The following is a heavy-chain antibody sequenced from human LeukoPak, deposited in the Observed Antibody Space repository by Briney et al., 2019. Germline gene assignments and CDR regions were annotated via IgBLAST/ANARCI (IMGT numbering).Heavy chain of an antibody. V-gene: IGHV3-7*01. CDR2: INQDGSQT. CDR3: ARDLGYGALDP. Sequence: GGSLRLSCAASGFTFTTYWMNWVRQAPGKGLEWVALINQDGSQTIYVDSVKGRFTISRDNAENSLYLQMNTLRAEDTAVYYCARDLGYGALDPWGQGTLVTVSS. CDR1: GFTFTTYW. J-gene: IGHJ5*02. D-gene: IGHD4-17*01.